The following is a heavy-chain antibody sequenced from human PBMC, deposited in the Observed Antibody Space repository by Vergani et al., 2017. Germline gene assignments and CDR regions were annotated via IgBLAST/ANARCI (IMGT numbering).Heavy chain of an antibody. CDR2: ISYDGSNK. D-gene: IGHD3-3*01. Sequence: QVQLVESGGGVVQPGRSLRLSCAASGFTFSSYGMHWVRQAPGKGLEWVAVISYDGSNKYYADSVKGRFTISRDNSKNTLYLQMNSLRAEDTAVYYCAKDRGRFLSDYWGQGTLVTVSS. CDR3: AKDRGRFLSDY. V-gene: IGHV3-30*18. J-gene: IGHJ4*02. CDR1: GFTFSSYG.